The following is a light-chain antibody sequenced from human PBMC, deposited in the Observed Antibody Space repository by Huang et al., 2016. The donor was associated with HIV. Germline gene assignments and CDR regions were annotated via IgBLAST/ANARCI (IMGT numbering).Light chain of an antibody. CDR1: QGIGNH. Sequence: SVGDRVTITCRASQGIGNHLAWFQQKPGKVPKRLIYGASSLKSGVPSRFSGSGSGTEFTLTISSLQPEDFATYYCLQHNSYPLTFGGGTKVEIK. CDR2: GAS. V-gene: IGKV1-17*03. CDR3: LQHNSYPLT. J-gene: IGKJ4*01.